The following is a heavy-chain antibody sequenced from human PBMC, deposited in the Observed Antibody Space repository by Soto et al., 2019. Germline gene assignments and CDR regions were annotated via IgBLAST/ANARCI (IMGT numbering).Heavy chain of an antibody. Sequence: GGSLRLSCAAAGCTFSSYWMSWVRQAPGKGLEWVANIKQDGSEKYYVDSVKGRFTISRDNAKNSLYLQMNSLRAEDTAVYYCARDQGGYGGAFDIWGQGTMVTVSS. D-gene: IGHD4-17*01. J-gene: IGHJ3*02. CDR1: GCTFSSYW. V-gene: IGHV3-7*01. CDR2: IKQDGSEK. CDR3: ARDQGGYGGAFDI.